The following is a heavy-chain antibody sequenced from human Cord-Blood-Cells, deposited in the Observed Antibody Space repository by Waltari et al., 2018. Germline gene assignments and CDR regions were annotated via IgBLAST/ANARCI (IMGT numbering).Heavy chain of an antibody. D-gene: IGHD3-3*01. CDR2: IYYSGST. CDR3: ARDRPIFGVVIDAFDI. CDR1: GGSISSGGYY. V-gene: IGHV4-31*03. J-gene: IGHJ3*02. Sequence: QVQLQESGPGLVKPSQTLSLTCTVSGGSISSGGYYWSWIRQPPGKGLEWIGYIYYSGSTYYNPSLKSRVTISVDTSKNQFSLKLSSVTAADTAVYYCARDRPIFGVVIDAFDIWGQGTMVTVSS.